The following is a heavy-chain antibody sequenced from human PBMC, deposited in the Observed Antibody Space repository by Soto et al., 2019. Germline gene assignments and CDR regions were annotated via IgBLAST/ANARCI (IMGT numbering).Heavy chain of an antibody. Sequence: PSETLSLTCPVSGASINSVCYYWSYIRQHPGKGLEWIGYIYYSGSAYYNPSLESRVSISLDTPKNQFSLKLSSVTAADTAVYYCASGTYTRSWSYFDYWGQGTLVTVSS. V-gene: IGHV4-31*03. CDR2: IYYSGSA. CDR3: ASGTYTRSWSYFDY. D-gene: IGHD6-13*01. CDR1: GASINSVCYY. J-gene: IGHJ4*02.